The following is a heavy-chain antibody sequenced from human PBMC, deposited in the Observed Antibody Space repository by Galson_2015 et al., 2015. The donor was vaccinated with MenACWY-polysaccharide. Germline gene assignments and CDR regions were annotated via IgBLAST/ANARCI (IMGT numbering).Heavy chain of an antibody. CDR3: ARSYCAGDCPKRDFDS. D-gene: IGHD2-21*02. CDR1: GYTFSSYN. J-gene: IGHJ5*01. Sequence: SVKVSCKASGYTFSSYNMNWVRQAPGQGLEWMGIINPSAGTITYAQNIQGRVTMTRDTSTSTVYMELSSLRSDDTAVYYCARSYCAGDCPKRDFDSWGQGTLVTVSS. CDR2: INPSAGTI. V-gene: IGHV1-46*01.